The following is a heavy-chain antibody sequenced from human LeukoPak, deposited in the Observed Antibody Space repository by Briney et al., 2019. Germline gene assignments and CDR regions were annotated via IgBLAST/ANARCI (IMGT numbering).Heavy chain of an antibody. D-gene: IGHD3-10*01. CDR2: TSYSGTT. V-gene: IGHV4-59*11. CDR1: GVSISSHY. J-gene: IGHJ4*02. CDR3: ARDRTIRGKYYFDY. Sequence: SETLSLTCTVSGVSISSHYWIWVRQSPEKGLECLAYTSYSGTTTYNPSLKRRVTISLDTSKNPFSLRMSSLTAADTAVYYCARDRTIRGKYYFDYWGQGTLVTVSS.